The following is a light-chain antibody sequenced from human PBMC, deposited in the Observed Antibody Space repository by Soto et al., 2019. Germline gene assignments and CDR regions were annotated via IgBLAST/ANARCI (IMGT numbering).Light chain of an antibody. CDR1: QNANSN. J-gene: IGKJ4*01. CDR3: QQYNDWPLA. CDR2: GAS. V-gene: IGKV3-15*01. Sequence: EIVMTQSPDTLSVSPGERATLSCRASQNANSNLAWYQQKPGQAPRVLIYGASTRATGIPARFSGSGSGTEFTLTISSLQSEDLAVYYCQQYNDWPLAFGGGTKVEIK.